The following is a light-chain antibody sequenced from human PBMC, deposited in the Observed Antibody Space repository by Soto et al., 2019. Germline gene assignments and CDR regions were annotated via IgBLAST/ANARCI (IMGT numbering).Light chain of an antibody. CDR2: KAS. V-gene: IGKV1-5*03. Sequence: DIQMTQSPSTLSGSVGDRVTITCRASQTISSWLAWYQQKPGKAPKLLIYKASTLKSGVPSRFSGSGSGTDFTLTINSLQPEDFATYYCQQAYSFPLTFGGGTKV. CDR1: QTISSW. CDR3: QQAYSFPLT. J-gene: IGKJ4*01.